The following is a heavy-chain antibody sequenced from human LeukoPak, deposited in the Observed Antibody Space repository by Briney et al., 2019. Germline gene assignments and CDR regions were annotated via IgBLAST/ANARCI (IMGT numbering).Heavy chain of an antibody. D-gene: IGHD2-2*01. CDR3: ARAEYQLLYNWFDP. CDR1: GGTFSSYA. J-gene: IGHJ5*02. CDR2: IIPIFGTA. V-gene: IGHV1-69*01. Sequence: ASAKVSCKASGGTFSSYAISWVRQAPGQGLEWMGGIIPIFGTANYAQKFQGRVTITADESTSTAYMELSSLRSEDTAVYYCARAEYQLLYNWFDPWGQGTLVTVSS.